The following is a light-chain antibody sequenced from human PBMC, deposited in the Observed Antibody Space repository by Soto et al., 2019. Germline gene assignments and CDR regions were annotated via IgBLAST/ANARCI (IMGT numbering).Light chain of an antibody. Sequence: QSVLTQPPSASGSPGQSVTISCTGTSSDVGGYKYVSWYQQHPGKAPKVMIYEVSKRPSGVPDRFSGSKSGNTASLTVSGLQAEDEADYYCSSYAGNNNLVFGGGTKVTVL. J-gene: IGLJ2*01. CDR1: SSDVGGYKY. CDR3: SSYAGNNNLV. V-gene: IGLV2-8*01. CDR2: EVS.